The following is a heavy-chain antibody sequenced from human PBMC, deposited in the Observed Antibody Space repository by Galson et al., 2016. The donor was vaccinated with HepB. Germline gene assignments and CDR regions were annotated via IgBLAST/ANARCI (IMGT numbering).Heavy chain of an antibody. Sequence: SLRLSCAASGFTFSSYSMNWVRQAPGKGLEWVSYIRSSSSTIYYADSVKGRFTISRDNAKNSLYLQMNSLRDEDTAVYYCARARVSGDFWSGYYTGIGMDVWGQGTTVTVSS. CDR1: GFTFSSYS. V-gene: IGHV3-48*02. D-gene: IGHD3-3*01. CDR3: ARARVSGDFWSGYYTGIGMDV. CDR2: IRSSSSTI. J-gene: IGHJ6*02.